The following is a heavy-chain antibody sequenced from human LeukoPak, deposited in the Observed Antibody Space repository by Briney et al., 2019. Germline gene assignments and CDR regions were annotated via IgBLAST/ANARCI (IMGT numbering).Heavy chain of an antibody. CDR3: ARDLRNYDSSGEFDP. D-gene: IGHD3-22*01. CDR2: IIPIFGTA. CDR1: GGTFSSYA. J-gene: IGHJ5*02. V-gene: IGHV1-69*13. Sequence: ASVKVSCKASGGTFSSYAISWVRQAPGQGLEWMGGIIPIFGTANYAQKFQGRVTITADESTSTAYMELSSLRSEDTAVYYCARDLRNYDSSGEFDPWGQGTLVAVSS.